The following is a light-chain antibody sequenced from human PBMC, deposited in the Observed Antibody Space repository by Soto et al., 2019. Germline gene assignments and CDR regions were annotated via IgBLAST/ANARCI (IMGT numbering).Light chain of an antibody. J-gene: IGKJ5*01. CDR1: QSIRSN. V-gene: IGKV3D-15*02. Sequence: ELVMLKSPATLSVSPGARAPLSGRASQSIRSNLVWYQQKAGQAPTLLIYAASSRATGIPDRFSGSGSGTHFTLTITSLEPEDLAVYYCQEYDGAPPVTVGIGTRLEIK. CDR2: AAS. CDR3: QEYDGAPPVT.